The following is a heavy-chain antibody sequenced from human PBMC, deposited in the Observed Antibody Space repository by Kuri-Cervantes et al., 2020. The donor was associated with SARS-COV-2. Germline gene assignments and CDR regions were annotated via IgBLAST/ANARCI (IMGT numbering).Heavy chain of an antibody. CDR1: GFTFISYA. Sequence: GESLKISCAASGFTFISYAMHWVRQAPGKGLEWVAVISYDGSNKYFAESVKGRFTISRDNSKNTLYLQMSSLRAEDTAMYYCARKGGEVGATLYGMDVWGQGTTVTVSS. V-gene: IGHV3-30-3*01. J-gene: IGHJ6*02. D-gene: IGHD1-26*01. CDR2: ISYDGSNK. CDR3: ARKGGEVGATLYGMDV.